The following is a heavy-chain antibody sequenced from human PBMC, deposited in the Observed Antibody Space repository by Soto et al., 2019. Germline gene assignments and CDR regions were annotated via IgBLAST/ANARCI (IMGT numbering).Heavy chain of an antibody. CDR2: IIPLFGTA. CDR3: ARGGNSDYYDGMNV. D-gene: IGHD2-21*02. J-gene: IGHJ6*02. V-gene: IGHV1-69*01. Sequence: QGQLVQAGGDVKKPGSSVKVSCKASGGTFSSYPISWVRQAPGQGLEWMGGIIPLFGTADYAQKFQGRVTFTADESTSTAYMELSSLRSEDTAVYYCARGGNSDYYDGMNVWGQGTTVTVSS. CDR1: GGTFSSYP.